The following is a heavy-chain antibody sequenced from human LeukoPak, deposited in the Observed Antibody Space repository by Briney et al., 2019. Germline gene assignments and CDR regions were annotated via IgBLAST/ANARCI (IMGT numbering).Heavy chain of an antibody. CDR1: GGIFSSCA. CDR2: ITPIFGTA. Sequence: GASVKVSCKASGGIFSSCAISWVRQAPGQGLEWMGGITPIFGTANYEQKFQGRVTITADKSTSTAYMELSSLRSEDTAVYYCARDRDWFDPWGQGTLVTVSS. J-gene: IGHJ5*02. V-gene: IGHV1-69*06. CDR3: ARDRDWFDP.